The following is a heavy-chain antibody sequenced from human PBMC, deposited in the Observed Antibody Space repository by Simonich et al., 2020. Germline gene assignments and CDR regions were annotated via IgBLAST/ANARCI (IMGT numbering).Heavy chain of an antibody. V-gene: IGHV3-30*07. CDR3: ARDLGSSYYFDY. CDR1: GFTFSSYA. Sequence: GGGVVQPGRSLRLSCAASGFTFSSYAMHWVRQAPGKGLEGVAVISNDGSNKYYADSVKGRFTISRDNSKNTLYLQMNSLRAEDTAVYYCARDLGSSYYFDYWGQGTLVTVSS. CDR2: ISNDGSNK. J-gene: IGHJ4*02. D-gene: IGHD6-6*01.